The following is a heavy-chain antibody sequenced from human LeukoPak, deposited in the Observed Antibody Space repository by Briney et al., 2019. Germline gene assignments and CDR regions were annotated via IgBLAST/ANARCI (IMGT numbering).Heavy chain of an antibody. CDR3: AKDTREFLLIVGAMVPDDAFDI. D-gene: IGHD1-26*01. CDR1: GYTLSSYG. J-gene: IGHJ3*02. Sequence: PGGPLRLSCAASGYTLSSYGMHWVRQAPGKGLEWVAVISYDGSNKYYADSVKGRFTISRDNSKNTLYLQMNSLRAEDTAVYYCAKDTREFLLIVGAMVPDDAFDIWGQGTMVTVSS. CDR2: ISYDGSNK. V-gene: IGHV3-30*18.